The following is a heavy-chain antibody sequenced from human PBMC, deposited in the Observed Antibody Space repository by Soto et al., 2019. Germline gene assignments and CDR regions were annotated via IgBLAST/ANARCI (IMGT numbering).Heavy chain of an antibody. D-gene: IGHD3-22*01. CDR2: IFTRGTA. CDR1: GFSVNDNY. J-gene: IGHJ4*02. Sequence: GGSLRLSCTASGFSVNDNYMAWVRQAPGKSPEWVAVIFTRGTAHYADSVTGRFTFSRDNSKRTLNLQLNNLRAEDTAVYYCTKLWGYYFESWGQGTLVTSPQ. CDR3: TKLWGYYFES. V-gene: IGHV3-53*01.